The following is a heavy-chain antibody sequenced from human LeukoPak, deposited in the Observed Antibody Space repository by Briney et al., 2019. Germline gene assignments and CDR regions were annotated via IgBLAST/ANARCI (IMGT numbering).Heavy chain of an antibody. CDR1: GYTFTSYG. Sequence: ASVKVSCKASGYTFTSYGISWVRQAPGQGLEWMGWISAYNGNTNYAQKLQGRVTMTTDTSTSTAYMELRSLRSDDTSVYYCARDWYYYYDSSGLAYWGQGTLVTVSS. CDR2: ISAYNGNT. D-gene: IGHD3-22*01. CDR3: ARDWYYYYDSSGLAY. J-gene: IGHJ4*02. V-gene: IGHV1-18*01.